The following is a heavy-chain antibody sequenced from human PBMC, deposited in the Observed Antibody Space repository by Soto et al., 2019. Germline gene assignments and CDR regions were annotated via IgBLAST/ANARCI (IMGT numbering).Heavy chain of an antibody. CDR1: GGSISSHY. Sequence: SETLSLTCTVSGGSISSHYWSWIRQPPGKGLEWIGYIHHSGSTRYNPSFKSRIAISVDTSKNQFSLRLSSVTAADTAVYFWAGSSTAARQDYYYYMGVWDKGTTVTVSS. J-gene: IGHJ6*03. CDR3: AGSSTAARQDYYYYMGV. V-gene: IGHV4-59*08. D-gene: IGHD6-6*01. CDR2: IHHSGST.